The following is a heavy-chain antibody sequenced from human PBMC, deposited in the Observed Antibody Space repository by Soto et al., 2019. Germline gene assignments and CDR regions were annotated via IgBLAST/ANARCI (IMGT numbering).Heavy chain of an antibody. CDR1: GITSTTYA. V-gene: IGHV1-3*04. J-gene: IGHJ5*02. D-gene: IGHD5-12*01. Sequence: QVQLVQSGSEVKKPGASVKVSCKASGITSTTYAIHWVRQAPGQGLEWMGWINTGNGNTRYSQRFLDRVSLTTDTSASTASMDLSSLTSEDTAVYYSARAISGYVTWGQGTLITVSS. CDR3: ARAISGYVT. CDR2: INTGNGNT.